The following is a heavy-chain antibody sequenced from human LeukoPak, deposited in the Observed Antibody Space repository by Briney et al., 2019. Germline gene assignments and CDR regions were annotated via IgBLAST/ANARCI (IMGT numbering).Heavy chain of an antibody. CDR3: AKESRGSGIFDY. D-gene: IGHD3-10*01. V-gene: IGHV3-23*01. CDR1: GFTFSSYK. J-gene: IGHJ4*02. CDR2: ITASGDTT. Sequence: PGGSLRLSCAASGFTFSSYKMNWVRQAPGKGLEWVSGITASGDTTYHADSVKGRFTISRDNSKNTLYLQMNSLRAEDTAIYYCAKESRGSGIFDYWGQGILVTVSS.